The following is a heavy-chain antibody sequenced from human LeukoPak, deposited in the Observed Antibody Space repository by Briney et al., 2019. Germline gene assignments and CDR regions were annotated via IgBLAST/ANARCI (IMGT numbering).Heavy chain of an antibody. CDR2: IYYSGST. J-gene: IGHJ3*02. V-gene: IGHV4-59*01. CDR1: GGSISSYY. Sequence: PSETLSLTCTVSGGSISSYYWSWIRQPPGKGLEWIGYIYYSGSTNYNPSLKSRVTISVDTSKNQFSLKLSSVTAADTVVYYCASQSGYYDHDAFDIWGQGTMVTVSS. D-gene: IGHD3-22*01. CDR3: ASQSGYYDHDAFDI.